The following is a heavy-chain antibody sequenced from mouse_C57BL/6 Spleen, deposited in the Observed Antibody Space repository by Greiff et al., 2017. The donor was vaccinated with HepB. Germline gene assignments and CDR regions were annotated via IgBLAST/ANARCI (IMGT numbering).Heavy chain of an antibody. D-gene: IGHD6-1*01. CDR2: IYPGDGDT. V-gene: IGHV1-82*01. CDR3: AGQLMDY. Sequence: QVQLKESGPELVKPGASVKISCKASGYAFSSSWMNWVKQRPGKGLEWIGRIYPGDGDTNYNGKFKGKATLTADKSSSTAYMQLSSLTSEDSAVYFCAGQLMDYWGQGTSVTVSS. J-gene: IGHJ4*01. CDR1: GYAFSSSW.